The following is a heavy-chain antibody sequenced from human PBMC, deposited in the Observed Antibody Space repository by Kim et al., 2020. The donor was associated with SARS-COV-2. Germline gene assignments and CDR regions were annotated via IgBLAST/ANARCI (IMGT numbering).Heavy chain of an antibody. CDR3: ARNGYSSSWRPYDYYGMDV. D-gene: IGHD6-13*01. CDR2: IYYSGST. J-gene: IGHJ6*02. CDR1: GGSISSYY. Sequence: SETLSLTCTVSGGSISSYYWSWIRQPPGKGLEWIGYIYYSGSTNYNPSLKSRVTISVDTSKNQFSLKLSSVTAADTAVYYCARNGYSSSWRPYDYYGMDVWGQGTTVTVSS. V-gene: IGHV4-59*13.